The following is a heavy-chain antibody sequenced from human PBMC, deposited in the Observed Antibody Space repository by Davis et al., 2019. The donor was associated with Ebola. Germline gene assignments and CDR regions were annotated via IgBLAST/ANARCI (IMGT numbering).Heavy chain of an antibody. CDR3: AREPRYGGYVDY. V-gene: IGHV1-69*04. CDR1: GGTFSSYT. CDR2: IIPILGIA. Sequence: AASVKVSCKASGGTFSSYTISWVRQAPGQGLEWMGRIIPILGIANYAQKFQGRVTITADKSTSTAYMELSSLRSEDTAVYYRAREPRYGGYVDYWGQGTLVTVSS. J-gene: IGHJ4*02. D-gene: IGHD1-26*01.